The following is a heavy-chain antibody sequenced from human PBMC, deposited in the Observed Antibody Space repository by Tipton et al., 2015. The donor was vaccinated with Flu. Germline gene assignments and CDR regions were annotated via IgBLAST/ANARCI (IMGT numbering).Heavy chain of an antibody. CDR2: IFYSGTT. D-gene: IGHD3-10*01. V-gene: IGHV4-31*03. CDR1: GGSISGSGYF. J-gene: IGHJ3*02. Sequence: TLSLTCTVSGGSISGSGYFWSCIRQHPEKGLEWIGYIFYSGTTYYNPSLKSRSAISVDTSHNRFSVRLTSVTAADTAVYYCARGVGSGTPYTLRHDAFDIWGQGTTVTVSS. CDR3: ARGVGSGTPYTLRHDAFDI.